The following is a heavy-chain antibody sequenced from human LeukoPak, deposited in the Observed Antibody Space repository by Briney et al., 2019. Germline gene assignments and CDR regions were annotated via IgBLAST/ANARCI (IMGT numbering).Heavy chain of an antibody. CDR1: GFTFSSYW. D-gene: IGHD5-12*01. Sequence: GGSLRLSCAASGFTFSSYWMHWVRQAPGKGLVGVSRINSDGSSTSYADSVKGRFTISRDNAKNTLYLQMNSLRAEDTAVYYCARDPGATIVDYWGQGTLVTVSS. J-gene: IGHJ4*02. V-gene: IGHV3-74*01. CDR3: ARDPGATIVDY. CDR2: INSDGSST.